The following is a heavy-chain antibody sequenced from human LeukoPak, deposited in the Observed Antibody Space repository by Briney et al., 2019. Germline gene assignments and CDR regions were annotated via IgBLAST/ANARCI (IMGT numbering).Heavy chain of an antibody. CDR3: VRDHSGWSLDP. J-gene: IGHJ5*02. V-gene: IGHV3-21*01. D-gene: IGHD6-19*01. Sequence: GGSLRLSCAASGFTFSSYRMNWVRQAPGKGLEWVSVMSGSGGRTYYADSVKGRFTISRDNAKNSLYLQMNSLRAEDTAVYYCVRDHSGWSLDPWGQGTLVTVSS. CDR2: MSGSGGRT. CDR1: GFTFSSYR.